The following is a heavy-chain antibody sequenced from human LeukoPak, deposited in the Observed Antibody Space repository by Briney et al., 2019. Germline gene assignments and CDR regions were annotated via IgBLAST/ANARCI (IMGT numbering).Heavy chain of an antibody. CDR2: ISSSSSTI. Sequence: GGSLRLSCAASGFTFSSYSMNWVRQAPGKGLEWVSYISSSSSTIYYADSVKGRFTISRDNSKNTLYLQMNSLRAEDTAVYYCAKDHYGMDVWGQGTTVTVSS. J-gene: IGHJ6*02. CDR3: AKDHYGMDV. V-gene: IGHV3-48*01. CDR1: GFTFSSYS.